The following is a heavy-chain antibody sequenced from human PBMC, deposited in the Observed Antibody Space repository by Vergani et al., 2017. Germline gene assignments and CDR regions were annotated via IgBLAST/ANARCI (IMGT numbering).Heavy chain of an antibody. Sequence: QVQLVESEGGVVQPGRSLTLSCVASGFTFSSHGMHWVRQAPGKGLEWVAVIWYDGSNKYYGDSVKGRFTISRDNSKNTLYLQMNSLRVEDTAVYYCTQISRDGYTYFDYWGQGTLVTVSS. V-gene: IGHV3-33*01. CDR1: GFTFSSHG. CDR3: TQISRDGYTYFDY. J-gene: IGHJ4*02. D-gene: IGHD5-24*01. CDR2: IWYDGSNK.